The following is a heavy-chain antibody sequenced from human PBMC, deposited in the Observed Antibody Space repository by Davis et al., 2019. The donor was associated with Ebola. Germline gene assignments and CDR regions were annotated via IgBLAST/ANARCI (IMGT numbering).Heavy chain of an antibody. CDR1: GGSFSGYY. Sequence: PSETLSLTCAVYGGSFSGYYWSWIRQPPGKGLEWIGEINHSGSTNYNPSLKSRVTISVDTSKNQFSLKLSSVTAADTAVYYCARLNLRQQPYGLDYWGQGTLVTVSS. CDR2: INHSGST. D-gene: IGHD6-13*01. V-gene: IGHV4-34*01. CDR3: ARLNLRQQPYGLDY. J-gene: IGHJ4*02.